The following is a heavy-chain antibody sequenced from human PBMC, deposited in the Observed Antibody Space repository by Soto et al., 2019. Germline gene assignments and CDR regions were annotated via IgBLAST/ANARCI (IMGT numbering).Heavy chain of an antibody. CDR3: ARVGIAAAGGYYYGMDV. J-gene: IGHJ6*02. CDR1: GYTFTGYY. CDR2: INPNSGGT. Sequence: QVQLVQSGAEVKKPGASVKVSCKASGYTFTGYYMHWVRQAPGQGLEWMGWINPNSGGTNYAQKFKGWVTMTRDTSISTAYRELSRLRSDDTAVYYCARVGIAAAGGYYYGMDVWGQGTTVTVSS. D-gene: IGHD6-13*01. V-gene: IGHV1-2*04.